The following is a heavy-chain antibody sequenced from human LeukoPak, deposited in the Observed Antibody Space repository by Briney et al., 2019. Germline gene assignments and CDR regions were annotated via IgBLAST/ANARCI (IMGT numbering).Heavy chain of an antibody. CDR1: GYTWSSHA. D-gene: IGHD1-26*01. J-gene: IGHJ3*01. Sequence: GGSLRLSCEVSGYTWSSHAMHWVRQPTVKGLEWSEAIWYDGSYKYYADSVKGRFTISRDNSKNTLYLQVSSLRAEDTAIYYGAKHTTTGSHLYPFDVWVQGTMVTVSS. CDR2: IWYDGSYK. V-gene: IGHV3-33*06. CDR3: AKHTTTGSHLYPFDV.